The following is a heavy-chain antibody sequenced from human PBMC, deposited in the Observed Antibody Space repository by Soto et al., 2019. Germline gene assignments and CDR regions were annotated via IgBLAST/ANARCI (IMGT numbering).Heavy chain of an antibody. CDR2: IKEDGSDK. V-gene: IGHV3-7*01. CDR1: GFTFSSYW. Sequence: EVQLVESGGGLVQPGGSLRLSCAASGFTFSSYWMNWVRQAPGKGLEWVANIKEDGSDKHYVDSVKGRFTISRDNAKNSLFLQMSSLRAEDTAVYYCVTDRDYSKDYWGQGPLVTVSS. D-gene: IGHD4-4*01. J-gene: IGHJ4*02. CDR3: VTDRDYSKDY.